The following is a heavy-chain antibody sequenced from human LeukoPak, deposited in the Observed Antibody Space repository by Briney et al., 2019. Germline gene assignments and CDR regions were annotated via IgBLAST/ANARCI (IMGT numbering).Heavy chain of an antibody. V-gene: IGHV1-69*05. Sequence: SVKVSCKASGGTFSSYAISWVRQAPGQGLELMGRIIPIFGTANYAQKLQGRVTITTDESTSTAYMELSSLRSEDTAVYYCARDGKYSSSANWFDPWGQGTLVTVSS. J-gene: IGHJ5*02. CDR2: IIPIFGTA. CDR3: ARDGKYSSSANWFDP. CDR1: GGTFSSYA. D-gene: IGHD6-13*01.